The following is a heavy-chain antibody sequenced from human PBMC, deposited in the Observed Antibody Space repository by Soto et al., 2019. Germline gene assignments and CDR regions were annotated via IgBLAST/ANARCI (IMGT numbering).Heavy chain of an antibody. J-gene: IGHJ4*02. CDR1: GFTVSSNY. D-gene: IGHD3-22*01. CDR3: ARGSPGYYDSSVPLDY. V-gene: IGHV3-53*01. Sequence: EGSLRLSCAASGFTVSSNYMSWVRQAPGKGLEWVSVIYSGGSTYYADSVKGRFTISRDNSKNTLYLQMNSLRAEDTAVYYCARGSPGYYDSSVPLDYWGQGTLVTVSS. CDR2: IYSGGST.